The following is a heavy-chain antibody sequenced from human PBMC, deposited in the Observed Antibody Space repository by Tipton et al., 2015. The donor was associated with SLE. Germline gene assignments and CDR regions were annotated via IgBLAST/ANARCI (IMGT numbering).Heavy chain of an antibody. CDR2: IYSSGTT. D-gene: IGHD3-10*01. CDR3: ARGRITMVRGRRSYYYMDV. V-gene: IGHV4-4*07. CDR1: GGSIRSYY. J-gene: IGHJ6*03. Sequence: TLSLTCTVSGGSIRSYYWSWIRQPARKGLEWIGRIYSSGTTNYYPSLTSRVTLSVDTSKNQFSLKLSSVTAADTAVYYCARGRITMVRGRRSYYYMDVWGKGTTVTVSS.